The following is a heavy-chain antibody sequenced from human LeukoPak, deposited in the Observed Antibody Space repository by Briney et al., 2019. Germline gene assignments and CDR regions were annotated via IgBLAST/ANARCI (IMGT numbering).Heavy chain of an antibody. CDR3: ARHAYYYDRSGSYEAFDI. D-gene: IGHD3-22*01. Sequence: SETLSLTCTVSGGSISSYYWSWIRQPPGKGLEWIGSMYYSGSTNYKPSLKSRVTISVDTSKNQFSLKLSSVTAADTTVYYCARHAYYYDRSGSYEAFDIWGQGTMVTVSS. J-gene: IGHJ3*02. V-gene: IGHV4-59*08. CDR1: GGSISSYY. CDR2: MYYSGST.